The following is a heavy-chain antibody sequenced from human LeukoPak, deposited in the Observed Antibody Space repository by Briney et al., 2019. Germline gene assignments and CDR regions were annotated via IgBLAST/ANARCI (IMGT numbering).Heavy chain of an antibody. V-gene: IGHV3-30-3*01. CDR2: ISYDGSNK. Sequence: PGRSLRLSCAASGFTFSSYAMHWVRQAPGKGLEWVAVISYDGSNKYCADSVKGRFTISRDNSKNTLYLQMNSLRAEDTAVYYCASPMVRGAFYWGQGTLVTVSS. CDR1: GFTFSSYA. D-gene: IGHD3-10*01. CDR3: ASPMVRGAFY. J-gene: IGHJ4*02.